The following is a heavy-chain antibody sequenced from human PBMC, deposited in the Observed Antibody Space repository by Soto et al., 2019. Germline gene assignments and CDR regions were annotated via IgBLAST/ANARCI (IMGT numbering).Heavy chain of an antibody. Sequence: SETLSLTCTVSGGSMRNYFWTWIRQPPGKGLEWIGYIHYSGTTSFFPSYNPSLRSRVTISEDTSKNQFSLKLLSVTTADTAVYFCATGEASSRNLAPYYLDFWGQGTLVTVSS. CDR1: GGSMRNYF. D-gene: IGHD6-13*01. J-gene: IGHJ4*02. CDR3: ATGEASSRNLAPYYLDF. CDR2: IHYSGTT. V-gene: IGHV4-59*01.